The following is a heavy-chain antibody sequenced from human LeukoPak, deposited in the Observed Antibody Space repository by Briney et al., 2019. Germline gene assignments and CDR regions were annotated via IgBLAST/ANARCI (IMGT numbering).Heavy chain of an antibody. CDR1: GGSFSGYY. D-gene: IGHD3-9*01. Sequence: PSVTLSLTCAVYGGSFSGYYWSWIRQPPGKGLEWIGEINHSGSTNYNPSLKSRVTISVDTSKNQFSLKLSSVTAADTAVYYCARGSQGVLRYLDYWSQGTLVTVSS. CDR3: ARGSQGVLRYLDY. CDR2: INHSGST. V-gene: IGHV4-34*01. J-gene: IGHJ4*02.